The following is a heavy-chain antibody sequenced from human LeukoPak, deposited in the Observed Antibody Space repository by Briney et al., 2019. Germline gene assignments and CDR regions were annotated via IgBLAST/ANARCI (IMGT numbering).Heavy chain of an antibody. CDR2: MNPNSGGT. Sequence: ASVKVSCKASGYTLTGYYMHWVRQAPGQGLEWMGWMNPNSGGTKYQGRVTMTRDTSISTAYMELSRLRSDGTAMYYCARDKLGLGELSLYDQWGQGTLVTVFS. CDR1: GYTLTGYY. D-gene: IGHD3-16*02. CDR3: ARDKLGLGELSLYDQ. J-gene: IGHJ5*02. V-gene: IGHV1-2*02.